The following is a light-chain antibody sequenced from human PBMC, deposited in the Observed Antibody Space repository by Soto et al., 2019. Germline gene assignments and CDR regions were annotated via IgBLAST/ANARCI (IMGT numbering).Light chain of an antibody. Sequence: QSALTQPASVSGSPGQSITISCTGTSSDVGAYNYVSWYQQHPGKAPKLMIFEVSDRPSGVSNRFSGSKSGNTASLTISGLQEEDEADYYCSSYTSSNTLVFGGGTKVTVL. J-gene: IGLJ2*01. CDR3: SSYTSSNTLV. CDR2: EVS. CDR1: SSDVGAYNY. V-gene: IGLV2-14*01.